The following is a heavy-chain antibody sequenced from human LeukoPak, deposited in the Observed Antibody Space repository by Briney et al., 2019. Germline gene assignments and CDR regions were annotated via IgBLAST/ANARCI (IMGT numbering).Heavy chain of an antibody. J-gene: IGHJ4*02. V-gene: IGHV3-23*01. D-gene: IGHD3-3*01. CDR1: GFTFSSYS. Sequence: GGSLRLSCAASGFTFSSYSMNWVRQAPGKGLEWVSTISGSGGTTHYADSVKGRFTISRDNSKNTLFLQMNSLRAGDTAVYYCARRSTRETYYEFWGGYSGGQGTLVTVPS. CDR3: ARRSTRETYYEFWGGYS. CDR2: ISGSGGTT.